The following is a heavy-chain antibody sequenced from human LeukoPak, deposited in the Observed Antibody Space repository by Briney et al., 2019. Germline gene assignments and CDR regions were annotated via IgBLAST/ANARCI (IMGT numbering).Heavy chain of an antibody. Sequence: PGGSLRLSCAASGFTFSSYNMNWVRQAPGKGLEWVSSISGSSSYICYADSVKGRFTISRGNAKNSLYLQMNSLRAEDTAVYYCARDRISVAATETSFDYWGQGTLVTVSS. J-gene: IGHJ4*02. CDR2: ISGSSSYI. D-gene: IGHD6-19*01. CDR1: GFTFSSYN. CDR3: ARDRISVAATETSFDY. V-gene: IGHV3-21*01.